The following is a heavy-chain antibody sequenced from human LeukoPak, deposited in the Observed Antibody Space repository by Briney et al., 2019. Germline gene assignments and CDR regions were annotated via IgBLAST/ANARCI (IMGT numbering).Heavy chain of an antibody. D-gene: IGHD6-13*01. V-gene: IGHV4-38-2*02. CDR1: GYPISSGYY. Sequence: SETLSLTCTISGYPISSGYYWGWIRQPPGKGLEWIGSIYHSGSTNYNPSLKSRVTISVDTSKNQFSLKLSSVTAADTAVYYCARKRADSSSWYRYYFDYWGQGTLVTVSS. CDR3: ARKRADSSSWYRYYFDY. CDR2: IYHSGST. J-gene: IGHJ4*02.